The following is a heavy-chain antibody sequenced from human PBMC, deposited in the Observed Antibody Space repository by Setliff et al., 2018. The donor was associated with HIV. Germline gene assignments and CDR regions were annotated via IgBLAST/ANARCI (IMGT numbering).Heavy chain of an antibody. V-gene: IGHV1-46*01. CDR2: INTSGVGT. D-gene: IGHD3-22*01. J-gene: IGHJ4*02. CDR3: ARVNYDSSDSRLGYYFDY. Sequence: ASVKVSCKASGYTFTSYHLHWLRQAPGQGLEWMGIINTSGVGTTYAQILQGRVTLTTDTSTSTAYMELRSLRSDDTAVYYCARVNYDSSDSRLGYYFDYWGQGTLVTVSS. CDR1: GYTFTSYH.